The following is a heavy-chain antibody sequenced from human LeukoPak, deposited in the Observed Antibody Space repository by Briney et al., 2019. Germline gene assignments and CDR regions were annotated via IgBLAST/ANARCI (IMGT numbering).Heavy chain of an antibody. CDR1: GFTFSNYC. CDR2: IKADGSEK. V-gene: IGHV3-7*01. Sequence: PGGSLRLSCAAYGFTFSNYCMNWVRQAPGKGLEWVANIKADGSEKYYVDSVKGRFTISRDNAKKSLYLQMNSLRDEDTAVYYCARDFFAFGGVIALLDYWGQGTLVTVSS. CDR3: ARDFFAFGGVIALLDY. J-gene: IGHJ4*02. D-gene: IGHD3-16*02.